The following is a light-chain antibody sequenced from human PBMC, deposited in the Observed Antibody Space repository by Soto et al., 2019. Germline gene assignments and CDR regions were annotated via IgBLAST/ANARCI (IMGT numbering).Light chain of an antibody. Sequence: IVMTQSPATLSVSPGETATLSCRASQAVNTKLAWYQQSPGQAPRLLIFGASTRASGIPARFSGSGSGTEFTLTIRRLQPEDFATYYCQQYSAWPPITFGGGTKVEI. J-gene: IGKJ4*01. CDR3: QQYSAWPPIT. V-gene: IGKV3D-15*01. CDR1: QAVNTK. CDR2: GAS.